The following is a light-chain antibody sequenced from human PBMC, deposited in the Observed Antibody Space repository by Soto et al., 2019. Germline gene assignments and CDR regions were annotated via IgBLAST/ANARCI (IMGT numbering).Light chain of an antibody. J-gene: IGKJ1*01. CDR2: AGS. Sequence: AIQMTQSPSSLSASVGDRVTITCRASQGIRNDLGWYQQKPGKAPKLLIYAGSCLQSGVPSRFSGTGSGTDFTLTITSLQPEDFATYYCLQDYNAPWTFGQGTKLDVK. CDR1: QGIRND. V-gene: IGKV1-6*01. CDR3: LQDYNAPWT.